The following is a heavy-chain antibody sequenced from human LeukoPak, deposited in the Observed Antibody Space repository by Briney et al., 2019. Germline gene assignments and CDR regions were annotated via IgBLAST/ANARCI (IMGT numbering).Heavy chain of an antibody. CDR1: GGSISSYY. Sequence: SETLSLTCTVSGGSISSYYWSWIRQPPGKGLEWIGYIYYSGSTNYNPSLKSRVTISVDTSKNQFSLKLSSVTAADTAVYYCAIYRHAGPYYYGSGPHDAFDIWGQGTMVTVSS. D-gene: IGHD3-10*01. J-gene: IGHJ3*02. CDR2: IYYSGST. V-gene: IGHV4-59*01. CDR3: AIYRHAGPYYYGSGPHDAFDI.